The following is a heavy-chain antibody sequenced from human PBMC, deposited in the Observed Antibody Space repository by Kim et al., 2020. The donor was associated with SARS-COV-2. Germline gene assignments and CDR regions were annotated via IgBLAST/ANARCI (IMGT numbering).Heavy chain of an antibody. CDR2: INAGNGNT. V-gene: IGHV1-3*01. CDR3: ASSYYDSSGYYSDNWFDP. J-gene: IGHJ5*02. CDR1: GYTFTSYA. D-gene: IGHD3-22*01. Sequence: ASVKVSCKASGYTFTSYAMHWVLQAPGQRLEWMGWINAGNGNTKYSQKFQGRVTITRDTSASTAYMELSSLRSEDTAVYYCASSYYDSSGYYSDNWFDPWGQGTLVTVSS.